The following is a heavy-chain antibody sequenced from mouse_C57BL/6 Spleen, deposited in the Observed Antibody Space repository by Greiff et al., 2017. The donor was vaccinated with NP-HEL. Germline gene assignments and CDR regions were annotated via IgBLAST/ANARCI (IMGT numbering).Heavy chain of an antibody. CDR3: TKGDDYGSSLFAY. CDR1: GFNIKDDY. V-gene: IGHV14-4*01. Sequence: EVQLQQSGAELVRPGASVKLSCTASGFNIKDDYMHWVKQRPEQGLEWIGWIDPENGDTEYASKFQGKATITADTSSNTAYLQLSSLTSEDTAVYYCTKGDDYGSSLFAYWGQGTLVTVSA. CDR2: IDPENGDT. D-gene: IGHD1-1*01. J-gene: IGHJ3*01.